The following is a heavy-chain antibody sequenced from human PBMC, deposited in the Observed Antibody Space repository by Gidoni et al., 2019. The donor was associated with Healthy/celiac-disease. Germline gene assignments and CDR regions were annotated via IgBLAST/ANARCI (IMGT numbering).Heavy chain of an antibody. Sequence: QVQRVQSGADVKTTGHSVKVSCRASGYIFTSYGFSWVRQAPGQGLEWMGWISAYNGNTNYAQRLQGRVTMTTDTSTRTAYMELRSLGSDDTAVYYCERRYGDYADYWGQGTLVTVSS. CDR1: GYIFTSYG. V-gene: IGHV1-18*01. CDR2: ISAYNGNT. D-gene: IGHD4-17*01. J-gene: IGHJ4*02. CDR3: ERRYGDYADY.